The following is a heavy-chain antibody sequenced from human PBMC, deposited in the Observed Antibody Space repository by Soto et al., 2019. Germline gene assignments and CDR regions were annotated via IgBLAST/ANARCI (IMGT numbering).Heavy chain of an antibody. CDR1: GVSVSSGSYY. CDR2: IYYSGST. Sequence: WETRSLTCTFSGVSVSSGSYYCSWIRQPPGKGLEWIGYIYYSGSTNYNPSLKSRVTISVDTSKNQFSLKLSSVTAADTAVYYCARGDFMITFAGVIVSWGQGTLVTVSS. D-gene: IGHD3-16*02. CDR3: ARGDFMITFAGVIVS. V-gene: IGHV4-61*01. J-gene: IGHJ4*02.